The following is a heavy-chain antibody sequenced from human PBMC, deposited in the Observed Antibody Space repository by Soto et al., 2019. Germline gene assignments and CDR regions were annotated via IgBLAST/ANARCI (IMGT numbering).Heavy chain of an antibody. Sequence: KGLEWVSSISSSSSSYIYYAASVKGRFTISRDNSRNTLYLQMSSLRAEDTALFYWAKRRYGPSTPCWHSWCPGLLVTAS. V-gene: IGHV3-21*01. CDR3: AKRRYGPSTPCWHS. J-gene: IGHJ5*01. CDR2: ISSSSSSYI. D-gene: IGHD2-2*01.